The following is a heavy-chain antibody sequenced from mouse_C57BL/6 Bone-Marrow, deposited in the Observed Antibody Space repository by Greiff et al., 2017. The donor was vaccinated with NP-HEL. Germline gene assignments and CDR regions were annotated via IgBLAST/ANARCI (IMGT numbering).Heavy chain of an antibody. CDR2: FDPSDSYT. CDR1: GYTFTSYW. CDR3: ARRESYDGYYLFDY. V-gene: IGHV1-50*01. J-gene: IGHJ2*01. D-gene: IGHD2-3*01. Sequence: VQLQQPGAELVKPGASVKLSCKASGYTFTSYWMQWVKQRPGQGLEWIGEFDPSDSYTNYNQKFKGKATLTVDTSSSTAYMQLSSLTSEDSAVYYCARRESYDGYYLFDYWGQGTTLTVSS.